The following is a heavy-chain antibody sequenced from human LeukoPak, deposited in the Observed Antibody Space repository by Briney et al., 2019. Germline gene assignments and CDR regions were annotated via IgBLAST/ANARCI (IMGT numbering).Heavy chain of an antibody. D-gene: IGHD7-27*01. CDR3: AAGLGTSDFDS. CDR2: FKSKTDDGAV. J-gene: IGHJ4*02. V-gene: IGHV3-15*01. Sequence: GGSLRLSCAASGFTFSDAWMSWVRDAPGEGLEWGGRFKSKTDDGAVDYAARVKGRFTIARDYSRNTLYLQMTSLKTDDTAVYYCAAGLGTSDFDSWGQATLVTASS. CDR1: GFTFSDAW.